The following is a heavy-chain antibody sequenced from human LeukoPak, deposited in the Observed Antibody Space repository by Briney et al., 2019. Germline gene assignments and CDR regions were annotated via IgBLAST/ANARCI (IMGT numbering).Heavy chain of an antibody. J-gene: IGHJ4*02. Sequence: GGSLRLSCAASGFTFSSYEMNWVRQAPGKGLEWVSYISSSGSAIYYTDSVKGRFTVSRDNAKNSLYLQMNSLRVEDTAVYYCARDLKVPGVYFDSWGQGTLVTVSS. CDR1: GFTFSSYE. D-gene: IGHD3-10*01. V-gene: IGHV3-48*03. CDR3: ARDLKVPGVYFDS. CDR2: ISSSGSAI.